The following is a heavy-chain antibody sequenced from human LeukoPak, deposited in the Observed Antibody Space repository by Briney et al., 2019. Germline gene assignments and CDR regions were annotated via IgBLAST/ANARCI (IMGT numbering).Heavy chain of an antibody. J-gene: IGHJ4*02. CDR3: AKDSSLVVAAYFDY. Sequence: PGRSLRLSCAASGFTFDDYAMHWVRQAPGKGLEWVSSISWNSGSIGYADSVKGRFTISRDNAKNSLYLQMNSLRAEDTALYYCAKDSSLVVAAYFDYWGQGTLVTVSS. D-gene: IGHD2-15*01. CDR2: ISWNSGSI. V-gene: IGHV3-9*01. CDR1: GFTFDDYA.